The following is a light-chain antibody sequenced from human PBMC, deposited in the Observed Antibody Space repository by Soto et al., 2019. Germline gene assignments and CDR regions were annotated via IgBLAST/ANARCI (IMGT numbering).Light chain of an antibody. CDR3: QQYNNWPRT. CDR2: GGS. J-gene: IGKJ1*01. V-gene: IGKV3-15*01. Sequence: EIVLTQSPGTLSLSPGERATVSCRASQSVSSNFVGCQQKPGQHARPLIYGGSTRGAGIPARFSGSGSGREYTLTIISLQSAEFAVDYCQQYNNWPRTFGQGTKVDIK. CDR1: QSVSSN.